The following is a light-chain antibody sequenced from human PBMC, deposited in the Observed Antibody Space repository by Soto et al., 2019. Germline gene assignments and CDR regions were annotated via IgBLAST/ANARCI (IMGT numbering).Light chain of an antibody. CDR2: DAS. CDR1: QRISSW. V-gene: IGKV1-5*01. CDR3: QQYKSYSPT. J-gene: IGKJ1*01. Sequence: DIQMTQSPSTLSASVVDRVIITCRASQRISSWLAWYQQKPGKAPKLMSYDASNLESGVPSRFSGSGSGTEFTLTISSLQPDDFATYYCQQYKSYSPTFGQGTKVDIK.